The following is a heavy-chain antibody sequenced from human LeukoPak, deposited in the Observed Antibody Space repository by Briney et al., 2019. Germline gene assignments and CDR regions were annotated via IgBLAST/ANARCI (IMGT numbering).Heavy chain of an antibody. Sequence: GASVKVSCKASGYTFTGYYMHWVRQAPGQGLEWMGWINPNTGATNYAENFQGRVTMTRDTSISTAYMQLSRLRSDDTAVYYCARGEQTDYWGQGTLVTVSS. CDR2: INPNTGAT. V-gene: IGHV1-2*02. CDR1: GYTFTGYY. CDR3: ARGEQTDY. J-gene: IGHJ4*02. D-gene: IGHD6-13*01.